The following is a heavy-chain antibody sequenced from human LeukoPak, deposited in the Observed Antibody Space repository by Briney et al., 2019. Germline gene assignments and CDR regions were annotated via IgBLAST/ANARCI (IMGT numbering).Heavy chain of an antibody. D-gene: IGHD6-19*01. CDR2: IKSKTFDGTT. CDR3: STGYGGGWYSLAGDY. J-gene: IGHJ4*02. V-gene: IGHV3-15*05. CDR1: GITFSNAW. Sequence: PGGSLRLSCATYGITFSNAWMRWVRQAPGKGLEWIGLIKSKTFDGTTDYAAPVTGRFTISRDDSRDTVYLQMDSLTTEDTAVYYCSTGYGGGWYSLAGDYWGQGTLVTVSP.